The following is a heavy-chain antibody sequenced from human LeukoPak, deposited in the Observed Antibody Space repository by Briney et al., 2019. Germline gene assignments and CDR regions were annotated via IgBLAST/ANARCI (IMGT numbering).Heavy chain of an antibody. V-gene: IGHV3-33*01. D-gene: IGHD6-19*01. CDR1: GFTFSSYG. J-gene: IGHJ4*02. CDR3: ARDSGIAVAGPSGY. CDR2: IWYDGSNK. Sequence: GGSLRLSCAASGFTFSSYGMHWVRQAPGKGLEWVAVIWYDGSNKYYADSVKGRITISGDNSKNTLYLQMNSLRAEDTAVYYCARDSGIAVAGPSGYWGQGTLVTVSS.